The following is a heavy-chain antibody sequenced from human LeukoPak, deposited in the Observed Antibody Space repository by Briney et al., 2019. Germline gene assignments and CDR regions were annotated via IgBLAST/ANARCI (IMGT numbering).Heavy chain of an antibody. Sequence: PSETLSLTCTVTGDSISSYYWSWIRQPPGKGLEWIGYIYYSGSTNHNPSLKSRVTISVDTSKNQFSLKLSSVTAADTAVYYCARGTDVQWDYWGQGTLVTVSS. D-gene: IGHD1-26*01. CDR2: IYYSGST. CDR1: GDSISSYY. J-gene: IGHJ4*02. V-gene: IGHV4-59*01. CDR3: ARGTDVQWDY.